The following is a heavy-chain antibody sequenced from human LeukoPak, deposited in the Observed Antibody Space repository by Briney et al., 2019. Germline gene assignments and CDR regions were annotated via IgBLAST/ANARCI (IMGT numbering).Heavy chain of an antibody. D-gene: IGHD1-14*01. CDR2: INPKSGGT. CDR3: AREDRGLYPYYYMDV. Sequence: SVKVSCKASGYTFTGYYMNWVRQAPGRGLEWMGWINPKSGGTNYAQKFQGRVTMTRDTSISTAYMELSRLRSDDTAVYYCAREDRGLYPYYYMDVWGKGTTVTVSS. J-gene: IGHJ6*03. V-gene: IGHV1-2*02. CDR1: GYTFTGYY.